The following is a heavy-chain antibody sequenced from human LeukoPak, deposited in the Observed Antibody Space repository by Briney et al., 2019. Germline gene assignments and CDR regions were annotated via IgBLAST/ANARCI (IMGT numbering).Heavy chain of an antibody. CDR2: IYYSGST. CDR1: GGYISSYY. CDR3: AREATVTHDAFDI. Sequence: PSETLSLTCTVSGGYISSYYWSWIRQPPGKGLEGIGYIYYSGSTNYNPSLKSRVTISVDTSKNQFSLKLRSVTAADTAVYYCAREATVTHDAFDIWGQGTMVTVSS. V-gene: IGHV4-59*01. J-gene: IGHJ3*02. D-gene: IGHD4-17*01.